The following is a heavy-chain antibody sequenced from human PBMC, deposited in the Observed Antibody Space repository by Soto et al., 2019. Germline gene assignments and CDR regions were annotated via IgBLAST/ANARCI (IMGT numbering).Heavy chain of an antibody. J-gene: IGHJ4*02. Sequence: EVQLLESGGGLLQPGGSLRLSCAASGFTFNNYVMNWVRQAPGKGLEWVSSISRSGSGSPYYSDSVKGRFTISRDNSKNTLSLQMNNLRAEDTAVYFCARGRYFDGGDYWVANLVFDYWGQGTLVTVSS. CDR3: ARGRYFDGGDYWVANLVFDY. CDR2: ISRSGSGSP. CDR1: GFTFNNYV. V-gene: IGHV3-23*01. D-gene: IGHD3-22*01.